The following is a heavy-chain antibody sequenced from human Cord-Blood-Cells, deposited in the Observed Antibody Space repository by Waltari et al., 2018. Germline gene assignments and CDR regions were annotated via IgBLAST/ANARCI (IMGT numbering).Heavy chain of an antibody. Sequence: GWIRQPPGKALEWLALIYWNDDKRYSPSLKSRLTIAKDTSKNQVVLTMTNMDPVDTATYYCAHANWGSPDYWGQGALVTVSS. J-gene: IGHJ4*02. CDR2: IYWNDDK. D-gene: IGHD7-27*01. V-gene: IGHV2-5*01. CDR3: AHANWGSPDY.